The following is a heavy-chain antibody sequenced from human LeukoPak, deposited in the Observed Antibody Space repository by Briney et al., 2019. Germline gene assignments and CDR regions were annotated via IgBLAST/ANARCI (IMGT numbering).Heavy chain of an antibody. CDR3: ARAGGYSYGYFDY. J-gene: IGHJ4*02. D-gene: IGHD5-18*01. CDR2: IYYSGST. Sequence: SETLSLTCTVSGGSISSYYWSWIRQPPGKGLEWIGYIYYSGSTNYNPSLKSRVTISVDTSKNQFSLKLSSVTAADTAVYYCARAGGYSYGYFDYWGQGTLVTVSS. V-gene: IGHV4-59*01. CDR1: GGSISSYY.